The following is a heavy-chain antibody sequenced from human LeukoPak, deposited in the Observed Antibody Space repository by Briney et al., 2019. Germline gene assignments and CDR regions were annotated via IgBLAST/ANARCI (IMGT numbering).Heavy chain of an antibody. J-gene: IGHJ4*02. D-gene: IGHD1-26*01. CDR1: GYTFTGYY. V-gene: IGHV1-2*02. CDR3: ARVGVGATIFDY. CDR2: INPNSGGT. Sequence: ASVKVSCKASGYTFTGYYMHWVRQAPGQGLEWMGWINPNSGGTNYAQKFQGRVTMTTDTSTSTAYMELRTLRSDDTAVYYCARVGVGATIFDYWGQGTLVTVSS.